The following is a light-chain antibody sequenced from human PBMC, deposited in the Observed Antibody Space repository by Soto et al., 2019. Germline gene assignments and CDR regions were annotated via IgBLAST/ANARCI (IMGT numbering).Light chain of an antibody. CDR2: DNN. Sequence: QSVLTQPPSTSGTPGQRVTISCSGSSSNVGSAPVNWYQQLPGTAPELLIYDNNQRPSGVPDRFSVSKSGTSASLAISGLQSEDECFYYCTSYTATSHVIFGGGTKLTVL. CDR1: SSNVGSAP. CDR3: TSYTATSHVI. J-gene: IGLJ2*01. V-gene: IGLV1-44*01.